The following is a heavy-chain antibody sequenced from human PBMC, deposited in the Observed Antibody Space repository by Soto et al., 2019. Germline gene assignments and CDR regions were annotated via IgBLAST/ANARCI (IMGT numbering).Heavy chain of an antibody. CDR2: INHSGST. CDR3: ARLPPRCCSSTSCSWPYYYYYMDV. J-gene: IGHJ6*03. D-gene: IGHD2-2*01. Sequence: SETLSLTCAVYGGSFSGYYWSWIRQPPGKGLEWIGEINHSGSTNYNPSLKSRVTISVDTSKNQFSLKLSSVTAADTAVYYCARLPPRCCSSTSCSWPYYYYYMDVWGKGTTVTVSS. V-gene: IGHV4-34*01. CDR1: GGSFSGYY.